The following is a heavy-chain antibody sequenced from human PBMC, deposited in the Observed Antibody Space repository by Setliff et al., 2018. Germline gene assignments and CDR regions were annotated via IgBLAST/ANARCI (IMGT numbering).Heavy chain of an antibody. CDR2: ISAYNANT. D-gene: IGHD5-12*01. V-gene: IGHV1-18*01. CDR1: GYIFTSYA. J-gene: IGHJ4*02. CDR3: TRGPGPWVVVAMPFDC. Sequence: ASVKVSCKASGYIFTSYAINWVRQAPGQGLEWMGSISAYNANTNYAQKFQGRVTMTTDTSTNTAHMELRSLTSADTAIYYCTRGPGPWVVVAMPFDCWGQGTLVTVSS.